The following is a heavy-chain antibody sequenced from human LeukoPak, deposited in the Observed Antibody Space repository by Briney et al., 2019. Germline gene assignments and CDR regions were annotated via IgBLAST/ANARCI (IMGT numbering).Heavy chain of an antibody. Sequence: KPSETLSLTRALYGGSFRGYYWSWIRQPPGKGLEWIGEINHSGSTNYNPSLKSRVTISVDTSKNQFSLKLSSVTAADTAVYYCARGYYYDGFDYWGQGTLVTVSS. CDR3: ARGYYYDGFDY. CDR2: INHSGST. V-gene: IGHV4-34*01. CDR1: GGSFRGYY. J-gene: IGHJ4*02. D-gene: IGHD3-22*01.